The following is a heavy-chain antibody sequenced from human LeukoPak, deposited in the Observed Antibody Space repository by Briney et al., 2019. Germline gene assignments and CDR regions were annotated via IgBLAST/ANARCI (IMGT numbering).Heavy chain of an antibody. CDR2: TSNQGNNI. CDR1: GFTFSSFG. D-gene: IGHD1-26*01. CDR3: VRDRYSGNYRQAGTFAY. J-gene: IGHJ4*02. V-gene: IGHV3-30*03. Sequence: GGSLRLSCAASGFTFSSFGMHWVRQAPGKGLEWVTLTSNQGNNIDYVNSVRGRFTISRDNSKSTLYLQMNSLRPEDTAIYYCVRDRYSGNYRQAGTFAYWGQGTLVTVSS.